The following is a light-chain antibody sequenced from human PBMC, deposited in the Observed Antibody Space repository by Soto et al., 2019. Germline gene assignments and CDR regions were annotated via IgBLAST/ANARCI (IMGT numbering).Light chain of an antibody. V-gene: IGKV3-11*01. CDR3: KQRSNWPT. Sequence: EIVLTQSPATLSLSPGERATLSCRASQSVSSYLAWYQHKPGQAPRLLIYDASNRATGIPARFSGSGSGTDFNLTISSLEPEDFAVYYCKQRSNWPTFGGGTKVEIK. CDR1: QSVSSY. J-gene: IGKJ4*01. CDR2: DAS.